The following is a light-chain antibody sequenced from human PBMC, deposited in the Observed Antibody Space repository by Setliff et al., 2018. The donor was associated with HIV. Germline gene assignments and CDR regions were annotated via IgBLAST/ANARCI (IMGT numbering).Light chain of an antibody. CDR3: CSYAGNYSYL. CDR2: DVN. CDR1: SSDVGAHNY. J-gene: IGLJ1*01. V-gene: IGLV2-11*01. Sequence: QSVLTQSRSVSGSPGQSVTISCTGTSSDVGAHNYVSWYQHHPGKAPKLMIYDVNKRPSGVPDRFSGSKSGNTASLTISALQAEDEADFYCCSYAGNYSYLFGPGTKV.